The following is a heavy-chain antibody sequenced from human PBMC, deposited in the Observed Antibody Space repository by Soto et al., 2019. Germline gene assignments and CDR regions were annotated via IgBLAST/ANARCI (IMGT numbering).Heavy chain of an antibody. J-gene: IGHJ6*02. CDR1: GGSIDGHN. Sequence: QVQLHESGPGLVKPSETLSLTCTVSGGSIDGHNCAWIRQTPGKGLEWIGYVYSNGGSGDNPSLKDRVTLSLDTSKSQFSLQMRSVTAADPAVYYCGRQRIGNLHGVVDIWGRGTTVTVSS. CDR2: VYSNGGS. CDR3: GRQRIGNLHGVVDI. V-gene: IGHV4-59*08. D-gene: IGHD4-4*01.